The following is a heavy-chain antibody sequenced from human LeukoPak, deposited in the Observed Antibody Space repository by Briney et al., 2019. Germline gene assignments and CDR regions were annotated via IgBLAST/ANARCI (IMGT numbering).Heavy chain of an antibody. CDR3: ARTGYYDSSGSRSRTGPPNK. CDR2: IKHSGST. CDR1: GGSFSGYY. D-gene: IGHD3-22*01. Sequence: SETLSLTCAVYGGSFSGYYWSWIRQPPGKGLEWIGEIKHSGSTNYNPSLKSRVTISVDTSKNQFSLKLSSVTAADTAVYYCARTGYYDSSGSRSRTGPPNKWGQGTLVTVSS. J-gene: IGHJ4*02. V-gene: IGHV4-34*01.